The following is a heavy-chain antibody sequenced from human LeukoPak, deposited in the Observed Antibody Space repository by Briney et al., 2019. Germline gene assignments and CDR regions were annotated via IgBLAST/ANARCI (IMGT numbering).Heavy chain of an antibody. D-gene: IGHD4-23*01. CDR2: ISSRGTT. J-gene: IGHJ4*02. CDR1: GFNFIDYN. CDR3: AKALYGGNFGGFDY. V-gene: IGHV3-69-1*01. Sequence: GGSLRLSCAGSGFNFIDYNMNWVRQAPGKGLEWISYISSRGTTYYADSVKGRFTISRDNSKNTLYLQMNSLRAEDTAVYYCAKALYGGNFGGFDYWGQGTLVTVSS.